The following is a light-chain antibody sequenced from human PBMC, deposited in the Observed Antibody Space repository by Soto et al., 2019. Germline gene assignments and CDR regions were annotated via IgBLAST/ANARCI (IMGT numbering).Light chain of an antibody. J-gene: IGKJ4*01. V-gene: IGKV1-39*01. Sequence: DIQMTQSPSSLSASVGDRVTITCRAGQSISSYLNWYQQKPGQAPKVLIYAASNLQSGGPSRFSISGPGTAFSLTIPRLLPEDFSTDYCEHSCSSPLTIGGGTKVEIK. CDR3: EHSCSSPLT. CDR1: QSISSY. CDR2: AAS.